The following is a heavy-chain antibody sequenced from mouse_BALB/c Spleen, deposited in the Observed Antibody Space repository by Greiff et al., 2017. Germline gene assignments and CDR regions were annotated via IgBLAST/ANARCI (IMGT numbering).Heavy chain of an antibody. CDR3: ARKGTKGAMDY. CDR1: GFTFTDYY. D-gene: IGHD1-3*01. CDR2: IRNKANGYTT. J-gene: IGHJ4*01. Sequence: EVHLVESGGGLVQPGGSLRLSCATSGFTFTDYYMSWVRQPPGKALEWLGFIRNKANGYTTEYSASVKGRFTISRDNSQSILYLQMNTLRAEDSATYYCARKGTKGAMDYWGQGTSVTVSS. V-gene: IGHV7-3*02.